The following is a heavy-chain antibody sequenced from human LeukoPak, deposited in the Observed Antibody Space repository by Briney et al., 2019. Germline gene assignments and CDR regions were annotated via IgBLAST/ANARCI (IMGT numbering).Heavy chain of an antibody. CDR3: ARHQVGATGYNWFDP. Sequence: SETLSLTCTVSGGSISSSSYYWGWIRQPPGKGLEWIGSIYYSGSTYYNPSLKSRVTISVDTSKNQFSLRLSSVTAADTAVYYCARHQVGATGYNWFDPWGQGTLVTVSS. D-gene: IGHD1-26*01. CDR1: GGSISSSSYY. V-gene: IGHV4-39*01. CDR2: IYYSGST. J-gene: IGHJ5*02.